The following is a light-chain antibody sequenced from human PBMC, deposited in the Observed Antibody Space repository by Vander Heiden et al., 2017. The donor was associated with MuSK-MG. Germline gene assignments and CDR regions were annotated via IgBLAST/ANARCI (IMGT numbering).Light chain of an antibody. V-gene: IGKV1-12*01. CDR3: QQANSLPIT. J-gene: IGKJ5*01. CDR1: QDISSW. CDR2: AAS. Sequence: DIQMTQSPSSVSASVGDRVTITCQASQDISSWLAWYQQKPGKVPKLLIYAASNLQSWVPSRFSGSGSGTDFTLTISSLQPEDFATYYCQQANSLPITFGQGTRLEIK.